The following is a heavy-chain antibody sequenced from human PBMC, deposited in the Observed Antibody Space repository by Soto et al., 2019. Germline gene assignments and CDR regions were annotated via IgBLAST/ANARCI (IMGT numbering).Heavy chain of an antibody. Sequence: GGSLRLSCAASGFPFGGHAMSLVRQSPGKGLEWVSVISVSGGITYYEDSVKGRFTISRDSAKNTLYLQMNSLRAEDTAVYYCAKGPLSMVRKVIIPHQSHYGMDVWGQLNRVTASS. CDR2: ISVSGGIT. V-gene: IGHV3-23*01. J-gene: IGHJ6*02. D-gene: IGHD3-10*01. CDR1: GFPFGGHA. CDR3: AKGPLSMVRKVIIPHQSHYGMDV.